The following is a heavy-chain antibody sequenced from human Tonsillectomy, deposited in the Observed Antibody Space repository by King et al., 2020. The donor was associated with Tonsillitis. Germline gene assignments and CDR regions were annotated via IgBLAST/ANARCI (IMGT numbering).Heavy chain of an antibody. J-gene: IGHJ5*02. CDR2: ILYSGST. CDR3: ARHRLLNWFDR. V-gene: IGHV4-39*01. Sequence: QLQESGPGLVKPSETLSLTCTVSGGSISSTSFYCGWIRQPSGKGLEWIGSILYSGSTYYDPSLQSRVTISVDTSKNQFSLQLSSVTAADTAVYYCARHRLLNWFDRWGKGTLVTVSS. CDR1: GGSISSTSFY. D-gene: IGHD2/OR15-2a*01.